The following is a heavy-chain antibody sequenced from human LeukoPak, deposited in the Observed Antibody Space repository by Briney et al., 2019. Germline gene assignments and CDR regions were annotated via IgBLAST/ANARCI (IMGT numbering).Heavy chain of an antibody. V-gene: IGHV4-59*01. CDR2: IYYSGST. CDR1: GGSISSYY. Sequence: SETLSLTCTVSGGSISSYYWSWIRQPPGKGLEWIGNIYYSGSTNYNPSLKSRVTISVDTSKNQFSLKLSSVTAADTAVYYCARTWYYYGSGSYYYYYYGMDVWGQGTTVTVSS. CDR3: ARTWYYYGSGSYYYYYYGMDV. J-gene: IGHJ6*02. D-gene: IGHD3-10*01.